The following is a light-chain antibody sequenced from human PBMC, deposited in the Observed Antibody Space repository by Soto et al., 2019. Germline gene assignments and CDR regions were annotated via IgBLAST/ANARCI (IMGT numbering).Light chain of an antibody. CDR3: QHYYSYSYT. V-gene: IGKV1-5*01. J-gene: IGKJ2*01. CDR1: QSISSW. CDR2: DAS. Sequence: DLQMTQSPSTLSASVGDRVTITCRTSQSISSWLAWYQQRPGKVPKLLIYDASTLESGVPSRFSGSGSGTEFTLTISSLQPDDFATYYCQHYYSYSYTFGQGTKLEIK.